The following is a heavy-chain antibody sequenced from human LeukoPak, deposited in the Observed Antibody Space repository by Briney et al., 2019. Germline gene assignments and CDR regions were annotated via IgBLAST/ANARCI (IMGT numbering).Heavy chain of an antibody. J-gene: IGHJ6*02. CDR1: GGSISSYY. CDR2: IYYTGST. V-gene: IGHV4-59*01. D-gene: IGHD3-10*01. CDR3: ARGIAVVRGVIYYGMDV. Sequence: SETLSLTCTVSGGSISSYYWSLIRQPPGKGLEWFGHIYYTGSTNYNPSLKSRVTMSVDTSKNQFSLRLSSVTAADTALYYCARGIAVVRGVIYYGMDVWGQGTTVTVSS.